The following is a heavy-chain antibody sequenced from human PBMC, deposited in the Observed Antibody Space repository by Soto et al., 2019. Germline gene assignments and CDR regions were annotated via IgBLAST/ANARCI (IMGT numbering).Heavy chain of an antibody. CDR2: ITYDGSNK. J-gene: IGHJ4*02. CDR3: AKDRVGGTFYTPLGF. V-gene: IGHV3-30*18. CDR1: GFNFDNYG. Sequence: QVQLVESGGGVVQPGGSLRLPCQASGFNFDNYGMHWVRQAPGKGLEWVAVITYDGSNKYYADSVKGRFTISRDNSKNTLSLHLNTLKPEDTAVYHCAKDRVGGTFYTPLGFWGQGTLVTVSS. D-gene: IGHD1-7*01.